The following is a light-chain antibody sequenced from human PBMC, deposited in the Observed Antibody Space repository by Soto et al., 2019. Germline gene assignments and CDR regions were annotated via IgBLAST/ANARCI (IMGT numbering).Light chain of an antibody. J-gene: IGKJ4*01. CDR2: AAS. Sequence: AIRMTQSPSSFSASAGDRVTITCRASQGISSYLAWYQQKPGKAPKLLIYAASSLQSGVPSRFSGSGSGTDFTLTISSLQSEDFATYYCQQYYSYPLTFGGGTKVDIK. CDR3: QQYYSYPLT. CDR1: QGISSY. V-gene: IGKV1-8*01.